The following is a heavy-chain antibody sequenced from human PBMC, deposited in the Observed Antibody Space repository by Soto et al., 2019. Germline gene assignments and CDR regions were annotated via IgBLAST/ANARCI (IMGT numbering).Heavy chain of an antibody. Sequence: QVQLVQSGAEVKKPGSSVKVSCKASGGTFSSYAISWVRQAPGQGLEWMGGIIPIFGTANYAQKFQGRVTITAAESTSTAYMELSSLRSEDTAVYYCARDSRIYSPIVVSYYYYGMDVWGQGTTVTVSS. V-gene: IGHV1-69*01. CDR2: IIPIFGTA. D-gene: IGHD2-15*01. J-gene: IGHJ6*02. CDR1: GGTFSSYA. CDR3: ARDSRIYSPIVVSYYYYGMDV.